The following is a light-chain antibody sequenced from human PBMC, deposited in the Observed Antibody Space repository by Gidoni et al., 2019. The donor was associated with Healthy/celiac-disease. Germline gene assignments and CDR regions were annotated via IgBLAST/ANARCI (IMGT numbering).Light chain of an antibody. CDR2: GAS. CDR3: QKYGSSPSLT. Sequence: EIVLPHSPAPLSLSPGQRSTLSCRASQSGSSSYLAWYQQKPGQAPRLLIYGASSRATGIPERFSGSGAGTDVTITISRLEHEEVAVYYCQKYGSSPSLTFGGGTKVEIK. V-gene: IGKV3-20*01. J-gene: IGKJ4*01. CDR1: QSGSSSY.